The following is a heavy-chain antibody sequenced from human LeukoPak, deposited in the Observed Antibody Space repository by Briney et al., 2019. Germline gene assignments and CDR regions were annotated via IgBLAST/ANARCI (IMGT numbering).Heavy chain of an antibody. CDR2: IYDSGTT. CDR3: ARLYPEGGYYYYYYMDV. CDR1: GGSISNYY. J-gene: IGHJ6*03. D-gene: IGHD6-13*01. V-gene: IGHV4-59*08. Sequence: SETLSLTCTVSGGSISNYYWTWIRQPPGKGLEWIGYIYDSGTTNYNPSLKSRVTISVDTSKNQFSLKLSSVTAADTAVYYCARLYPEGGYYYYYYMDVWGKGTTVTVSS.